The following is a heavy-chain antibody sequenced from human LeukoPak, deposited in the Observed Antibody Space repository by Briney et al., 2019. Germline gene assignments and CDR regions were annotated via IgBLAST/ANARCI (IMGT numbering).Heavy chain of an antibody. Sequence: RPSETLSLTCSVSVVSMNSYYWSWLRQSAGNRLEWIGHVDSSGNTNYNPSLESRVTMSVDTSKKQFSLKLTSVTAADMAVYFCARQFLVGSTFHAFDLWGQGTRVTVSS. CDR1: VVSMNSYY. CDR3: ARQFLVGSTFHAFDL. D-gene: IGHD1-26*01. J-gene: IGHJ3*01. V-gene: IGHV4-4*07. CDR2: VDSSGNT.